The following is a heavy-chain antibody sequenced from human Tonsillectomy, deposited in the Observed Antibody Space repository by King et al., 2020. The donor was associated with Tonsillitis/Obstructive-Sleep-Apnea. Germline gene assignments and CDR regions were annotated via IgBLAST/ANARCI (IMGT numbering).Heavy chain of an antibody. J-gene: IGHJ6*03. Sequence: QLVQSGAEMKKPGASVKVSCMASGYTFTAYYMHWVRQAPGQGLEWMGRINPNSDGTDYAQKFQGRVTMTRDPSISTAYMELSGLRSDDTAVYYCARAPVVPATYYYYYVDVWGNGTTVTVSS. D-gene: IGHD2-2*01. V-gene: IGHV1-2*06. CDR3: ARAPVVPATYYYYYVDV. CDR1: GYTFTAYY. CDR2: INPNSDGT.